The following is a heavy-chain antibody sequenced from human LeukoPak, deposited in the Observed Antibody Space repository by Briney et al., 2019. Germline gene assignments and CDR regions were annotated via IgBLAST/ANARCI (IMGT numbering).Heavy chain of an antibody. CDR2: ISGRGGST. V-gene: IGHV3-23*01. CDR1: GFIFSSYA. Sequence: GGSLRLSCAASGFIFSSYALSWVRQAPGKGLEWVSGISGRGGSTYYADSVKGRFTISRDNSKNALYLQMNSLRAEDTAVYYCAKRDYYDSRGYYEYYFDYWGQGTLVTVSS. D-gene: IGHD3-22*01. CDR3: AKRDYYDSRGYYEYYFDY. J-gene: IGHJ4*02.